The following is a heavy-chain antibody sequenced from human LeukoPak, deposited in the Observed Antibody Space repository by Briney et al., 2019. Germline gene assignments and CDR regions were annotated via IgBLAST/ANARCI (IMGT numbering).Heavy chain of an antibody. D-gene: IGHD6-19*01. CDR1: GGSISGYY. J-gene: IGHJ4*02. CDR2: IRYSGTT. CDR3: ARETAYSGWFDY. Sequence: SETLSLTCTVSGGSISGYYWSWIRQPPGKGLEWIAYIRYSGTTDYNPSLKNRVTISVETSKNQFSLKLSSVTAADTAFYYCARETAYSGWFDYWGQGTLVTVSS. V-gene: IGHV4-59*01.